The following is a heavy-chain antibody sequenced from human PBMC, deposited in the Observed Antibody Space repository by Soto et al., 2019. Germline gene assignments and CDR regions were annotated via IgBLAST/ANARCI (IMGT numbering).Heavy chain of an antibody. CDR1: GYTFTSYD. V-gene: IGHV1-8*01. CDR3: ARDPVQLERRPGAFDI. J-gene: IGHJ3*02. Sequence: QVQLVQSGAEVKKPGASVKLSCKASGYTFTSYDINWVRQATGQGLEWMGWMNPNSGNTGYAQKFQGRVTMTRNTSISTAYMELSSLRSEDTAVYYCARDPVQLERRPGAFDIWGQGTMVTVSS. D-gene: IGHD1-1*01. CDR2: MNPNSGNT.